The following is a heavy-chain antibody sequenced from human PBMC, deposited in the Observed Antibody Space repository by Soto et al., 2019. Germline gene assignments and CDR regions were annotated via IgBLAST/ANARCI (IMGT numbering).Heavy chain of an antibody. V-gene: IGHV3-23*01. Sequence: EVQLLESGGGLVQPGGSLRLSCAASGFTFSSYAMSWVRQAPGKGLEWVSAISGSGGSTYYADSVKGRFTISRDNSKNTLYLQGNRLRAEDTAVDYCANMGQWLVSGAVEDLGRFDYWGQGTLVTVSS. CDR3: ANMGQWLVSGAVEDLGRFDY. CDR2: ISGSGGST. J-gene: IGHJ4*02. D-gene: IGHD6-19*01. CDR1: GFTFSSYA.